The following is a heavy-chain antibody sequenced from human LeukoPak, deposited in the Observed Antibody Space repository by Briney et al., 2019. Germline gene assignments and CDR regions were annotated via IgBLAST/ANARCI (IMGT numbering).Heavy chain of an antibody. Sequence: PGGSLRLSCAASGFTFSSYAMSWVRQAPDKGLEWVAVVAHDGTVKYYADPVKGRFTISRDNGKKTLYLEMTSLRPEDTAVYYCAKEEGIKRGTNFDSWGQGSLVTVSS. CDR2: VAHDGTVK. CDR3: AKEEGIKRGTNFDS. D-gene: IGHD1-7*01. CDR1: GFTFSSYA. V-gene: IGHV3-30*18. J-gene: IGHJ4*02.